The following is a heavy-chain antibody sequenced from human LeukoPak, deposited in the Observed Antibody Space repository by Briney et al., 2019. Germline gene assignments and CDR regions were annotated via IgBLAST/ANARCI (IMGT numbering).Heavy chain of an antibody. Sequence: ASVKVSCKASGYTFTCYYMHWVRQAPGQGLEWMGWINPNSGGTNYAQKFQGRVTMTRDTSISTAYMELSRLRSDDTAVYYCARTYYYDSSVNYFDYWGQGTLVTVSS. V-gene: IGHV1-2*02. CDR2: INPNSGGT. J-gene: IGHJ4*02. D-gene: IGHD3-22*01. CDR1: GYTFTCYY. CDR3: ARTYYYDSSVNYFDY.